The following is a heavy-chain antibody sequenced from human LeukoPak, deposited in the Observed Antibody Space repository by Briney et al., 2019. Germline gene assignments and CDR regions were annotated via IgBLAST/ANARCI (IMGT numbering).Heavy chain of an antibody. J-gene: IGHJ4*02. CDR1: GGSFSGYY. V-gene: IGHV4-59*12. D-gene: IGHD3-10*01. CDR2: IYYSGST. CDR3: SRAGWFGEFYGPLDF. Sequence: PSETLSLTCAVYGGSFSGYYWSWIRQPPGKGLEWLGYIYYSGSTNYNPYLKSRVTISVDTSKNQFSLKLTSVIAADTAVYYCSRAGWFGEFYGPLDFWGQGTLVTVSS.